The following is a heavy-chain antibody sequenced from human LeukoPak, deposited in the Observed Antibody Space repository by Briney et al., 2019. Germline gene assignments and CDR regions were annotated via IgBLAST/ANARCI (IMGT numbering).Heavy chain of an antibody. CDR2: ISSSSSYI. J-gene: IGHJ4*02. Sequence: GGSLRLSCAASGFTLSSYSMNWVRQAPGKGLEWVSSISSSSSYIYYADSVKGRFTISRDNAKNSLYLQMNSLRAEDTAVYYCARDSSGSYFFDYWGQGTLVTVSS. CDR3: ARDSSGSYFFDY. V-gene: IGHV3-21*01. D-gene: IGHD1-26*01. CDR1: GFTLSSYS.